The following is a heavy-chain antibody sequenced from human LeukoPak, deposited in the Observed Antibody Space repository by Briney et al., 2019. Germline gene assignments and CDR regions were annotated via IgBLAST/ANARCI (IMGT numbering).Heavy chain of an antibody. Sequence: ASVKVSCKASGYTFTSYGISWARQAPGQGLEWMGWISAYNGNTNYAQKLQGRVTMTTDTSTSTAYMELRSLRSDDTAVYYCARNPYRHLYYYYYMDVWGKGTTVTVSS. CDR1: GYTFTSYG. CDR2: ISAYNGNT. CDR3: ARNPYRHLYYYYYMDV. V-gene: IGHV1-18*01. J-gene: IGHJ6*03.